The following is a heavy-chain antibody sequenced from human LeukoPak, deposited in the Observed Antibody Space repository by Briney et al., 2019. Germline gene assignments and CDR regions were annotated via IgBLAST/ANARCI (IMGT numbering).Heavy chain of an antibody. D-gene: IGHD3-10*01. Sequence: SETLSLTCTVSGASISDYYWSWIRQPPGKRLEGIAYLYYSGIPNYSRSLKSRVTMSADKSNNQVSLTLTSVTAADTAVYYCASHHGRGEAFDYWGRGTLVTVSS. CDR3: ASHHGRGEAFDY. J-gene: IGHJ4*02. V-gene: IGHV4-59*08. CDR1: GASISDYY. CDR2: LYYSGIP.